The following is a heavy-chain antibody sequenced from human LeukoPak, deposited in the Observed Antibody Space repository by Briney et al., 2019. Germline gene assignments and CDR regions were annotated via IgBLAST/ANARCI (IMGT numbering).Heavy chain of an antibody. Sequence: GGSLRLSCVASGLIFNTYDMHWVRQPPGKGLEWVSSISSSSSYIYYADSVKGRFTISRDNAKNSLYLQMNSLRAEDTAVYYCAREVRGVGFDPWGQGTLVTVSS. CDR3: AREVRGVGFDP. V-gene: IGHV3-21*01. D-gene: IGHD2-15*01. CDR1: GLIFNTYD. CDR2: ISSSSSYI. J-gene: IGHJ5*02.